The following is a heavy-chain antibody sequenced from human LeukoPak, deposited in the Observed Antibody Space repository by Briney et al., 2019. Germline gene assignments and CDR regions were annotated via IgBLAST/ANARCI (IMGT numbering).Heavy chain of an antibody. Sequence: ASVKVSCKASGYTFASYYMHWVRQAPGQGLEWMGIINPSGGSTSYAQKFQGRVTMTRDTSTSTVYMELSGLRSEDTAVYYCAREGYSYGLDYWGQGTLVTVSS. CDR3: AREGYSYGLDY. CDR2: INPSGGST. CDR1: GYTFASYY. V-gene: IGHV1-46*01. J-gene: IGHJ4*02. D-gene: IGHD5-18*01.